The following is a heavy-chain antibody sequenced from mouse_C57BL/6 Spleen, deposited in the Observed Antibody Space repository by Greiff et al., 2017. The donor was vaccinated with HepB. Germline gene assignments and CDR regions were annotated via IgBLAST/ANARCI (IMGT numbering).Heavy chain of an antibody. D-gene: IGHD2-4*01. CDR3: ARGGLTYAMDY. V-gene: IGHV1-82*01. CDR2: IYPGDGDT. Sequence: QVQLKESGPELVKPGASVKISCKASGYAFSSSWMNWVKQRPGKGLEWIGRIYPGDGDTNYNGKFKGKATLTADKSSSTAYMQLSSLTSEDSAVYFCARGGLTYAMDYWGQGTSVTVSS. CDR1: GYAFSSSW. J-gene: IGHJ4*01.